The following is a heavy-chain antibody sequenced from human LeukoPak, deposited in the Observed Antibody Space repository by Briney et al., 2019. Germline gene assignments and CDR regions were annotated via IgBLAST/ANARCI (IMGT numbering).Heavy chain of an antibody. CDR3: ARELITFYDFWSASDY. CDR1: GFTFSSYT. V-gene: IGHV3-48*01. J-gene: IGHJ4*02. CDR2: ISSSSSTI. D-gene: IGHD3-3*01. Sequence: GGSLRLSCAASGFTFSSYTMNWVRQAPGKGLEWVSYISSSSSTIYYADSVKGRFTISRDNAKNSLYLQMNSLRAEDTAVYYCARELITFYDFWSASDYWGQGTLVTVSS.